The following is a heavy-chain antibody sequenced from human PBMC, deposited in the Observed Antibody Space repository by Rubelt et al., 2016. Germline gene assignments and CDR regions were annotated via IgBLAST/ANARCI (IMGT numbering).Heavy chain of an antibody. J-gene: IGHJ4*02. CDR2: ISYDGSNK. V-gene: IGHV3-30*04. CDR3: AYSSFDY. D-gene: IGHD6-13*01. Sequence: VRQAPGKGLEWVAVISYDGSNKYYADSVKGRFTISRDNSKNTLYLQMNSLRAEDTAVYYCAYSSFDYWGQGTLVTVSS.